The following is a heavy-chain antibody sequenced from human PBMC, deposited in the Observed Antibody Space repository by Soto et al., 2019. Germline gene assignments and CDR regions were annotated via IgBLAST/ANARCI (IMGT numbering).Heavy chain of an antibody. J-gene: IGHJ4*02. CDR2: IWYDGSNK. CDR1: GFTFSSYG. V-gene: IGHV3-33*01. CDR3: ARDVPEDYGDYNLDY. Sequence: QVQLVESGGGVVQPGRSLRLSCAASGFTFSSYGMHWVRQAPGKGLEWVAVIWYDGSNKYYADSVTGRFTISRDNSKKTLYLQMNSLRAEDTAVYYFARDVPEDYGDYNLDYWGQGTRVTVSS. D-gene: IGHD4-17*01.